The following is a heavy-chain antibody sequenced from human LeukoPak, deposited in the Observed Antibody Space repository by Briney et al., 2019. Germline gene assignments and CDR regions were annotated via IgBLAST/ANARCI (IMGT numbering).Heavy chain of an antibody. CDR2: IDSGGTGT. Sequence: GGSLSLSCAASGFILTGYSMNWARQAPGQGLVWVSYIDSGGTGTNYADSVKRRFTNSRDNAKNTLYLQMNSVRVDHTAVYYGARGVEAAGTDYWGEGTLVTVSS. J-gene: IGHJ4*02. D-gene: IGHD6-13*01. CDR3: ARGVEAAGTDY. CDR1: GFILTGYS. V-gene: IGHV3-74*01.